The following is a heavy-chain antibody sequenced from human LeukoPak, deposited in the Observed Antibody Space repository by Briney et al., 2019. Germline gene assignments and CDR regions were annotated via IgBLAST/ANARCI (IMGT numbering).Heavy chain of an antibody. Sequence: GGSLRLSCAASGFTFSSYEMNWVRQAPGKGLEWVSYISSSGSTIYYADSVRGRFTISRDNAKNSLYVQMNSLRAEDTAVYYCAELGITMIGGVWGKGTTVTISS. J-gene: IGHJ6*04. CDR3: AELGITMIGGV. CDR1: GFTFSSYE. D-gene: IGHD3-10*02. V-gene: IGHV3-48*03. CDR2: ISSSGSTI.